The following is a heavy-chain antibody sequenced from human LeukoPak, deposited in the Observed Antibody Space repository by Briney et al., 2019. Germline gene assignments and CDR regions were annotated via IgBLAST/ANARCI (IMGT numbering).Heavy chain of an antibody. D-gene: IGHD3-3*01. Sequence: ASVKVSCKASGYTFTSYGISWVRQAPGQGLEWMGWISAYNGNTNYAQKLQGRVTMTTDTSTSTAYMELRSLRSDDTAVYYCARDRFLKWLFDGDKFDYWGQGTLVTVSS. J-gene: IGHJ4*02. CDR3: ARDRFLKWLFDGDKFDY. CDR1: GYTFTSYG. V-gene: IGHV1-18*01. CDR2: ISAYNGNT.